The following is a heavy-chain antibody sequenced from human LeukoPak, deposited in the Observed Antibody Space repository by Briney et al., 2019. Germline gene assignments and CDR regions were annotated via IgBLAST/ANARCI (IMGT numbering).Heavy chain of an antibody. J-gene: IGHJ5*02. D-gene: IGHD3-10*01. V-gene: IGHV3-23*01. CDR1: GFTFSSYA. CDR2: ISGSGGIT. Sequence: PGGSLRLSCAASGFTFSSYAMNWVRQVPGKGLEWVSAISGSGGITYYADSVKGRFTISRDNSKNTLYLQMNSLRAEDTAVYYCARDPYRIYYGSGAGSWFDPWGQGTLVTVSS. CDR3: ARDPYRIYYGSGAGSWFDP.